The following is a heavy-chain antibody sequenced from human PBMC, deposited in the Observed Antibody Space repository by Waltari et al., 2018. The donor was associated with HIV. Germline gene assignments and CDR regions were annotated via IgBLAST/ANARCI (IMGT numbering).Heavy chain of an antibody. D-gene: IGHD5-12*01. CDR3: TGGFTHVSDY. J-gene: IGHJ4*02. V-gene: IGHV3-23*01. CDR1: GLTVSITA. Sequence: EVQLLESGGGLVQPGGSLRLSGASSGLTVSITALNWARQDPAKGLEWVSGISGSGTDRYYAGSVKGRFTISRDNSKNNLFLQMNSLRAEDTAVYYCTGGFTHVSDYWGQGTLVTVSS. CDR2: ISGSGTDR.